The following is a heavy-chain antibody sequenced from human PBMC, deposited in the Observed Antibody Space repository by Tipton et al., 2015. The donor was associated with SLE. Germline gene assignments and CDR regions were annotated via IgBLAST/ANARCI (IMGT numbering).Heavy chain of an antibody. J-gene: IGHJ4*02. CDR3: AKNYHGNPPDC. CDR2: IHYSGTT. V-gene: IGHV4-39*01. D-gene: IGHD4-23*01. Sequence: TLSLTCTVSGDSISSSSYYWGWFRQPAGKELEWIGSIHYSGTTYYKSSLQSRVTISVDTSKNQFSLKLSSVTAADTAVYYCAKNYHGNPPDCWGQGTLVTVSS. CDR1: GDSISSSSYY.